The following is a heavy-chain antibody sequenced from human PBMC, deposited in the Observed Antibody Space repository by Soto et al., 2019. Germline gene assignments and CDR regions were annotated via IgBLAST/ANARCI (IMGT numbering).Heavy chain of an antibody. CDR3: ARRYDPYYFDY. Sequence: QITLKESGPPLVKPTQTLTLTCTFSGFSLTTNTVAVGWIRQPPGKALEWLAIIYGNDAKFYSPSLKSGLTXTXXTSTNQVVLTMTNMDPVDTATYYCARRYDPYYFDYWGQGTLVTVSS. J-gene: IGHJ4*02. V-gene: IGHV2-5*01. CDR1: GFSLTTNTVA. CDR2: IYGNDAK. D-gene: IGHD1-1*01.